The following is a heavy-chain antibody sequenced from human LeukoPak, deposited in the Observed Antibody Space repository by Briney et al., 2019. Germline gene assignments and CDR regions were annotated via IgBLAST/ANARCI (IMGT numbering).Heavy chain of an antibody. CDR3: ARDSYYDFWSGRFDP. Sequence: ASVKVSCKASGGTFSSYAISWVRQAPGQGLEWMGGIIPIFGTANYAQKFQGRVTITADESTSTAYMELSSLRSEDTAVYYCARDSYYDFWSGRFDPWGQGTLVTVSS. D-gene: IGHD3-3*01. V-gene: IGHV1-69*13. J-gene: IGHJ5*02. CDR1: GGTFSSYA. CDR2: IIPIFGTA.